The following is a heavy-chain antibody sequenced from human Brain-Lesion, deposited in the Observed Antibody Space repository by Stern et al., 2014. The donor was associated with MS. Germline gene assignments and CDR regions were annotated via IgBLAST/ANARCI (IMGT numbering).Heavy chain of an antibody. D-gene: IGHD2/OR15-2a*01. CDR1: GFTFGSCA. V-gene: IGHV3-30*18. CDR3: AKDRQYLTYFFDH. J-gene: IGHJ5*02. Sequence: QVQLVQSGGGVVKPGRPLRLSCVASGFTFGSCAMHWVRKAPGKGLEWVAGVSYDGSNKYYSDSVKGRFTISRDNSQNTLYMQMSSLRPEDTAVYYCAKDRQYLTYFFDHWGQGSLVTVSS. CDR2: VSYDGSNK.